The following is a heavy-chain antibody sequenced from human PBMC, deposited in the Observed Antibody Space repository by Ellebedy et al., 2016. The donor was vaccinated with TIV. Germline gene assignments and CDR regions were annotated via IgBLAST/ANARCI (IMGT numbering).Heavy chain of an antibody. Sequence: GGSLRLXCAASGFTVSSNYMSWVRQAPGKGLEWVSAISGSGGSTYYADSVKGRFTISRDNSKNTLYLQMNSLRAEDTAVYYCAKGAFYGGNSEGYFDYWGQGTLVTVSS. CDR3: AKGAFYGGNSEGYFDY. D-gene: IGHD4-23*01. J-gene: IGHJ4*02. V-gene: IGHV3-23*01. CDR1: GFTVSSNY. CDR2: ISGSGGST.